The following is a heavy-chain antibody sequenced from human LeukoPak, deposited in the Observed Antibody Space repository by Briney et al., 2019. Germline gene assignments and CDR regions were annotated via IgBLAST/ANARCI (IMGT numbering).Heavy chain of an antibody. Sequence: PGGSLRLSCAASGFTFSSYEMNWVRQAPGKGLEWVSAISGSAATTFYADSVKGRFTISRDNSKNTLYLQMNSLRAEDTAVYYCAKRGPGSPQSGKYYFDYWGQGTLVTVSS. J-gene: IGHJ4*02. CDR3: AKRGPGSPQSGKYYFDY. CDR2: ISGSAATT. CDR1: GFTFSSYE. D-gene: IGHD3-10*01. V-gene: IGHV3-23*01.